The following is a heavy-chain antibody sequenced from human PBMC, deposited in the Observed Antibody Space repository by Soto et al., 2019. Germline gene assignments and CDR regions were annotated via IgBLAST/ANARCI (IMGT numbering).Heavy chain of an antibody. V-gene: IGHV3-23*01. D-gene: IGHD6-6*01. CDR2: ISGSGGST. CDR3: AKDAIAARLYYYYYMDV. Sequence: GSLRLSCAASGFTFSSHAMSWVRQAPGKGLEWVSAISGSGGSTYYADSVKGRFTISRDNSKNTLYLQMNSLRAEDTAVYYCAKDAIAARLYYYYYMDVWGKGTTVTVSS. CDR1: GFTFSSHA. J-gene: IGHJ6*03.